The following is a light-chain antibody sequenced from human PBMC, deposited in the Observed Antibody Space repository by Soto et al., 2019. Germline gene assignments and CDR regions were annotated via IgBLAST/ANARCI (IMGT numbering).Light chain of an antibody. V-gene: IGLV1-44*01. CDR1: NSNIGGNT. CDR2: SND. J-gene: IGLJ1*01. Sequence: QSVLTQPPSASGTPGQRVTISCSGSNSNIGGNTVNWYQQLPGAAPKLLMYSNDRRPSGVPDRFSGSKFGTTASLAISGLQSEDEDDYRCATWDDSLNAAVLGAGTKVTVL. CDR3: ATWDDSLNAAV.